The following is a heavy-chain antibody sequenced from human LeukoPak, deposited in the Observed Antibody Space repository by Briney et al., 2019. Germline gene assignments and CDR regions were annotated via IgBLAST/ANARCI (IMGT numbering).Heavy chain of an antibody. CDR3: ATLLWFEFDP. CDR2: INPNSGGT. CDR1: GYTFTCYY. V-gene: IGHV1-2*02. J-gene: IGHJ5*02. Sequence: GASVKVSCKASGYTFTCYYMHWVRQAPGQGLEWMGWINPNSGGTNYAQKFQARVTMTRDTSISTAYMELSRLRSDDTAVYYCATLLWFEFDPWGQGTLVTVSS. D-gene: IGHD3-10*01.